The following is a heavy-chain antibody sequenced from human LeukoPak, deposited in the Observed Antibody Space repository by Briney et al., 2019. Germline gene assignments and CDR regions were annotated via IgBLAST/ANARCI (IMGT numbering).Heavy chain of an antibody. V-gene: IGHV3-64D*09. J-gene: IGHJ4*02. D-gene: IGHD2-2*01. Sequence: GGSLRLSCSASGFIFSSYAMHWVRQAPGKGLGYVSGISSNGGSTYYADSVKGRFTISRDNSKNTLYLQMSSLRGEDTAVYYCVKGYCSSTSCYAFDYWGQGTLVTVSS. CDR1: GFIFSSYA. CDR2: ISSNGGST. CDR3: VKGYCSSTSCYAFDY.